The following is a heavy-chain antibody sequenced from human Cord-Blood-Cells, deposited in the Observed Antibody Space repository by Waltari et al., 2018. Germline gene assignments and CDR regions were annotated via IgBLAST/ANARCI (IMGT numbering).Heavy chain of an antibody. CDR3: ARDQRHYDSSGYYAFDI. CDR2: IYSGGST. V-gene: IGHV3-53*01. D-gene: IGHD3-22*01. Sequence: QAPGKGLEWVSVIYSGGSTYYADSVKGRFTISRDNSKNTLYLQMNSLRAEDTAVYYCARDQRHYDSSGYYAFDIWGQGTMVTVSS. J-gene: IGHJ3*02.